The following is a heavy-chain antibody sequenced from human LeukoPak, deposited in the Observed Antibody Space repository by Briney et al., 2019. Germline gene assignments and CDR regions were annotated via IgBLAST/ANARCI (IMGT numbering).Heavy chain of an antibody. V-gene: IGHV3-74*01. D-gene: IGHD2/OR15-2a*01. CDR2: INSDGSST. J-gene: IGHJ4*02. Sequence: GGSLRLSCAASGFTFSSYWMHWVRQAPGKGLVWVSRINSDGSSTSYADSVKGRFTISRDNAKNTLYLQMNSLRAEDTAVYYCARAPLIAPLDYWGQGNLVTVSS. CDR3: ARAPLIAPLDY. CDR1: GFTFSSYW.